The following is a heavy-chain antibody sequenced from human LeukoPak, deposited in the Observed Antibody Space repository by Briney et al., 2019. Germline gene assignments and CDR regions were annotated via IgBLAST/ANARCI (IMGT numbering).Heavy chain of an antibody. J-gene: IGHJ4*02. CDR1: GFTFSAFS. V-gene: IGHV3-21*01. CDR2: ISSSSSDI. D-gene: IGHD3-22*01. Sequence: GGSLRLSCAASGFTFSAFSMNWVRQAPGKGLEWVSAISSSSSDIYYTDSVKGRFTISRDNANNFLYLQVSSLRAEDTAVYYCAKVLGGYHTFDYWGQGTLVTVSS. CDR3: AKVLGGYHTFDY.